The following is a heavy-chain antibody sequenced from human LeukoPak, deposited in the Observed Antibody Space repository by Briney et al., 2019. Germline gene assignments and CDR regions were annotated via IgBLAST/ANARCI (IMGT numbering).Heavy chain of an antibody. Sequence: PGGSLRLSCAASGFIVSANCGGHSYHRDGTTYYADSVNGRFTISGDKSANTVYLQMNSLRVDDTAMYYCAHSYDFDSSGYHRPTAIWGQGTQVTVSS. CDR1: GFIVSANC. CDR2: HRDGTT. D-gene: IGHD3-22*01. CDR3: AHSYDFDSSGYHRPTAI. J-gene: IGHJ4*02. V-gene: IGHV3-53*05.